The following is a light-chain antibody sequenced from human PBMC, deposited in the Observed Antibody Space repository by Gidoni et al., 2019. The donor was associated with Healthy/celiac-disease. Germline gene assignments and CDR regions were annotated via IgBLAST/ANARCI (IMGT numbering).Light chain of an antibody. CDR2: KAS. J-gene: IGKJ2*01. Sequence: DIQMTQSPSTLSASVGDRVTITCRASQSISSWLAWYQQNPGKAPKLLIYKASSLESGVPSRFSGSGSGTEFTLTISSLQPDDFATYYCQQYKSFLYTFGQGTKLEIK. CDR1: QSISSW. CDR3: QQYKSFLYT. V-gene: IGKV1-5*03.